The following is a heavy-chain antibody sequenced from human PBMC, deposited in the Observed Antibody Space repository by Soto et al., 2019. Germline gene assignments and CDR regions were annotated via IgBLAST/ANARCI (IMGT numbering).Heavy chain of an antibody. J-gene: IGHJ4*02. V-gene: IGHV4-31*03. Sequence: SETLSLTCTVSGGFIGTGGYYWNWIRQHPVQGLEWIGYIYDSGSTYYNPSLKGRVSISLDTSKNQFSLRLRSMTAADTAIYFCARFDPGPYYFDHWGQGSLVTVSS. CDR1: GGFIGTGGYY. CDR3: ARFDPGPYYFDH. D-gene: IGHD3-9*01. CDR2: IYDSGST.